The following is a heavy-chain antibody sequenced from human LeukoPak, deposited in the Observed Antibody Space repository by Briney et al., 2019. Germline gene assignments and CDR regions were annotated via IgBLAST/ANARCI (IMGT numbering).Heavy chain of an antibody. Sequence: ASVKVSCTASGYTFTSYDINWVRQATGQGLEWMGWMNPNSGNTGYAQKFQGRVTITRNTSISTAYMELSSLRSEDTAVYYCARSTVTTNDAFDIWGQGTMVTVSS. J-gene: IGHJ3*02. D-gene: IGHD4-11*01. V-gene: IGHV1-8*03. CDR2: MNPNSGNT. CDR1: GYTFTSYD. CDR3: ARSTVTTNDAFDI.